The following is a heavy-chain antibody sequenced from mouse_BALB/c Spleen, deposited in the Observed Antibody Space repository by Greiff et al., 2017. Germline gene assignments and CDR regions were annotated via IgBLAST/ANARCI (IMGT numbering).Heavy chain of an antibody. Sequence: VMLVESGPGLVAPSQSLYITCTASGFSLTSYGIHWVRQPPGKGLEWLGVIWAGGSTTYNSALMSRLSISKDNSKSQVFLKMNSLQTDDTAMYYCARDRYVDYGGDFDDWGQGTTRTVSS. D-gene: IGHD2-4*01. CDR3: ARDRYVDYGGDFDD. J-gene: IGHJ2*01. CDR1: GFSLTSYG. V-gene: IGHV2-9*02. CDR2: IWAGGST.